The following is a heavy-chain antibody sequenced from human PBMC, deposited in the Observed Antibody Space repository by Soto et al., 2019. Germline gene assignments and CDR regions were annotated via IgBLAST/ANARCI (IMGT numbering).Heavy chain of an antibody. V-gene: IGHV4-38-2*01. CDR3: ARARWYDAFDV. CDR2: IFHGGNT. D-gene: IGHD2-15*01. CDR1: GFFISSGNY. J-gene: IGHJ3*01. Sequence: AETLSLTCAVSGFFISSGNYWGDTRKPPGKGLEWIGSIFHGGNTYYNPSLKSRVTISVDMSKNQFSLKLNSVTAADTAVYYCARARWYDAFDVWGQGTVVTVSS.